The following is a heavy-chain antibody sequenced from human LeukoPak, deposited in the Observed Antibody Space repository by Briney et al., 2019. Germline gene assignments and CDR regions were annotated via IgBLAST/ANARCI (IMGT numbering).Heavy chain of an antibody. CDR1: GFTFSSSW. CDR2: INSDGSNT. Sequence: PGGSLRLSCAASGFTFSSSWMRWVRQAPGQGLVWVSRINSDGSNTNYADSMRGRFTLSRDNAKNTLYLQMNSLRAEDTAVYYCAVETKPLSYPFFDYWGQGALVTVSS. D-gene: IGHD3-3*01. CDR3: AVETKPLSYPFFDY. V-gene: IGHV3-74*01. J-gene: IGHJ4*02.